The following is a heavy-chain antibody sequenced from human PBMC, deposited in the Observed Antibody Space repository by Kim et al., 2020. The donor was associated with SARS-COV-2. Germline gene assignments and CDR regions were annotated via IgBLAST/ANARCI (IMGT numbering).Heavy chain of an antibody. Sequence: GGSLRLSCAASGFTFSDYYMSWIRQAPGKGLEWVSYISSSSSYTNYADSVKGQFTISRDNAKNSLYLQMNSLRAEDTAVYYCARDILGYCSGGSCYPTSGMDVWGQGTTVTVSS. CDR3: ARDILGYCSGGSCYPTSGMDV. D-gene: IGHD2-15*01. V-gene: IGHV3-11*06. J-gene: IGHJ6*02. CDR2: ISSSSSYT. CDR1: GFTFSDYY.